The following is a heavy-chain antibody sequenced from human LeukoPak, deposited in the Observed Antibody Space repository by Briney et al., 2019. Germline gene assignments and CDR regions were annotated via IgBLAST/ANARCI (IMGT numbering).Heavy chain of an antibody. Sequence: PSETLSLTCTVSGGSISSYYWSWIRQPPGKGLEWIGYIYYSGSTNYNPSLKSRVTISVDTSKNQFSLKLSSVTAADTAVYYCARDRGYSYGPPRGYFDYWGQGTLVTVSS. CDR2: IYYSGST. CDR3: ARDRGYSYGPPRGYFDY. V-gene: IGHV4-59*01. CDR1: GGSISSYY. J-gene: IGHJ4*02. D-gene: IGHD5-18*01.